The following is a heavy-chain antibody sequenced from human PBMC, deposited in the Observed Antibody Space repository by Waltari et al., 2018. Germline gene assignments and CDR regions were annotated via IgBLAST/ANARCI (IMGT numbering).Heavy chain of an antibody. CDR2: MNPSSGTT. Sequence: QVQLVQSGAEVKKPGASVKVSCKASGYTFTSYDINWVRQATGQGLEWMGWMNPSSGTTGNAPKLQGVVTMTGNTSNHTSYMVRSRLGSEDTAVYCCARARARGNAFDIWGQGTMVTVSS. V-gene: IGHV1-8*02. CDR1: GYTFTSYD. CDR3: ARARARGNAFDI. J-gene: IGHJ3*02.